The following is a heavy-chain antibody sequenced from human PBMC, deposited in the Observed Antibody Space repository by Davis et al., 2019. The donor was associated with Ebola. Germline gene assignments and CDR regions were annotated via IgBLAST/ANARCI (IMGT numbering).Heavy chain of an antibody. D-gene: IGHD3-22*01. CDR2: ISPYNGNT. Sequence: ASVKVSCKASGGTFSSYTITWVRQAPGQGLEWMGEISPYNGNTKYAQKFQGRVTMTTDTSTSTADMELRSLRSDDTAVYYCAKSGRITMIMDVWGNGTTVIVSS. CDR3: AKSGRITMIMDV. CDR1: GGTFSSYT. V-gene: IGHV1-18*01. J-gene: IGHJ6*04.